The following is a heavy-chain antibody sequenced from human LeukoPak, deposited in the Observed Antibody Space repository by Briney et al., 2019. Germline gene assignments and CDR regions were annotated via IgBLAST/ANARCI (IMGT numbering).Heavy chain of an antibody. CDR2: IFFDGSKQ. J-gene: IGHJ1*01. Sequence: GRSLRLSCTASGFTFSTYAIHWVRQAPGKGLEWVTVIFFDGSKQYYADSVKGRFAVSRDNTKNTVYLQMDSLRVDDTAVYYCAKAAMAGPGTYLPHWGQGTLVTVSS. CDR1: GFTFSTYA. V-gene: IGHV3-30*09. CDR3: AKAAMAGPGTYLPH. D-gene: IGHD2-2*01.